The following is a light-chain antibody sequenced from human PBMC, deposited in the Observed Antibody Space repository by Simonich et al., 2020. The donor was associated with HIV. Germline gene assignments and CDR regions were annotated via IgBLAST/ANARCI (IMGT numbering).Light chain of an antibody. CDR3: QQYYSTPYT. V-gene: IGKV4-1*01. J-gene: IGKJ2*01. Sequence: DIVMTQSPDSLAVSLGEWATIHCNSRQNILYSSNNRQYYAWYQQKPGKPPTLLIHWAATRETVVPDRFSGSGSGTDFTLTISSLQAEDVAVYYCQQYYSTPYTFGQGTKLEI. CDR2: WAA. CDR1: QNILYSSNNRQY.